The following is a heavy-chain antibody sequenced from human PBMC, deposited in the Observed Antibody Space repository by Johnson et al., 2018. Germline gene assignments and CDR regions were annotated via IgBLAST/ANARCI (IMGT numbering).Heavy chain of an antibody. D-gene: IGHD2-8*01. J-gene: IGHJ4*02. CDR1: GFTFGRKS. Sequence: VQLVESGGGFVQPGGSLRLSCEASGFTFGRKSVMWVRQAPGKRLEWISHISSTGGTTFYADSVKGRFTISRDNAKNSLYLQMNSLRDDDTAVYYCARGLTCTSVVGFSFDYWGQGTLVTVSS. CDR2: ISSTGGTT. CDR3: ARGLTCTSVVGFSFDY. V-gene: IGHV3-48*02.